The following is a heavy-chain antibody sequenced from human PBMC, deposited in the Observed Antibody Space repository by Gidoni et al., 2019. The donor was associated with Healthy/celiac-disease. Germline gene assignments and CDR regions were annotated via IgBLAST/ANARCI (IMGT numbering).Heavy chain of an antibody. CDR2: IDWDDDK. Sequence: QVTLRESGPALVTPTPTLTLTCTFPGFSLSTSGMCVSWIRQPPGKALEWLALIDWDDDKYYSTSLKTRLTISKDTSKNQVVLTMTNMDPVDTATYYCARSRGNTVPYYFDYWGQGTLVTVSS. D-gene: IGHD2-2*01. CDR3: ARSRGNTVPYYFDY. J-gene: IGHJ4*02. V-gene: IGHV2-70*01. CDR1: GFSLSTSGMC.